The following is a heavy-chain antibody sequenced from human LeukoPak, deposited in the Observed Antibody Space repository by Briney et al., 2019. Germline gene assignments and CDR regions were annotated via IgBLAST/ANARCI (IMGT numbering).Heavy chain of an antibody. CDR2: ISSSSSTI. J-gene: IGHJ3*02. V-gene: IGHV3-48*02. Sequence: VGSLRLSCAASGFTFSSYGMNWVRQAPGKGLEWVSYISSSSSTIYYADSVEGRFTISRDNAKNSLYLQMNSLRDEDTAVYYCASVVRDASGSRNAFHIWGQGTMVTVSS. D-gene: IGHD3-10*01. CDR3: ASVVRDASGSRNAFHI. CDR1: GFTFSSYG.